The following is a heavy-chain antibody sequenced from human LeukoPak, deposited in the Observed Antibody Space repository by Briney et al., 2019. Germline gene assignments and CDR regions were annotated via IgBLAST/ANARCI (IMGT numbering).Heavy chain of an antibody. CDR2: IYYSGST. D-gene: IGHD2-15*01. V-gene: IGHV4-39*01. CDR3: ARQYCSGGSCYSSYFDY. CDR1: GGSIGSSSYY. Sequence: PSETLSLTCTVSGGSIGSSSYYWGWIRQPPGKGLEWIGSIYYSGSTYYNPSLKSRVTISVDTSKNQFSLKLSSVTAADTAVYYCARQYCSGGSCYSSYFDYWGQGTLVTVSS. J-gene: IGHJ4*02.